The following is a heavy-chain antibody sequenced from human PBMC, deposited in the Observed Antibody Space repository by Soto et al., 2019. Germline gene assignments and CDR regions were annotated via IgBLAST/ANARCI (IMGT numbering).Heavy chain of an antibody. CDR1: GFTFSSYA. CDR3: AKRTVGFYFDL. CDR2: ISGSGGST. D-gene: IGHD4-17*01. Sequence: EVQLLESGGGLVQPGGSLRLSCAASGFTFSSYAMNWVRQAPGKGLEWVSVISGSGGSTYYADAVKGRFTIARDNSKNALHLQMNSLRADATAVYYWAKRTVGFYFDLWGRGTLVTVSS. J-gene: IGHJ2*01. V-gene: IGHV3-23*01.